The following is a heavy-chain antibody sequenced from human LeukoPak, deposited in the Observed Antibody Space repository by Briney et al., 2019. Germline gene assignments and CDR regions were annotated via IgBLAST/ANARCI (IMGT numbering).Heavy chain of an antibody. V-gene: IGHV4-61*05. CDR1: GGSISSSSYY. CDR2: IYYSGST. CDR3: ARSVVVTAYFDY. D-gene: IGHD2-21*02. Sequence: SETLSLTCTVSGGSISSSSYYWGWIRQPPGKGLEWIGYIYYSGSTNYNPSLKSRVTISVDTSKNQFSLKLSSVTAADTAVYYCARSVVVTAYFDYWGQGTLVTVSS. J-gene: IGHJ4*02.